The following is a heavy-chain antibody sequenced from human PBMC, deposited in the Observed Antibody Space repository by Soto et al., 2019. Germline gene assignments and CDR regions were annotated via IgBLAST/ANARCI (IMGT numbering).Heavy chain of an antibody. J-gene: IGHJ6*02. Sequence: GGSLRLSCAASGFTFSSYWMSWVRQAPGKGLEWVANIKQDGSEKYYVDSVKGRFTISRDNAKNSLYLQMNSLRAEDTAVYYCARDRDSSSWYERPYYYYYYGMDVWGQGTTVTVSS. D-gene: IGHD6-13*01. CDR3: ARDRDSSSWYERPYYYYYYGMDV. V-gene: IGHV3-7*05. CDR2: IKQDGSEK. CDR1: GFTFSSYW.